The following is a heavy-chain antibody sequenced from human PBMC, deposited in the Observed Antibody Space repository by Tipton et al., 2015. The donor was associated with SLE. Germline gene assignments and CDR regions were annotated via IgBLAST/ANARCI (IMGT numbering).Heavy chain of an antibody. CDR2: IYTSGST. J-gene: IGHJ4*02. CDR3: ARRGYSRDWYRGYFDY. CDR1: GGSISNYY. V-gene: IGHV4-4*09. Sequence: TLSLTCTVSGGSISNYYWSWIRQPPGKGLEWIGYIYTSGSTNYNPSLKSRVTISADTSKSQFSLRLTSVTAADTAVYYCARRGYSRDWYRGYFDYWGQGTLVTVSS. D-gene: IGHD6-19*01.